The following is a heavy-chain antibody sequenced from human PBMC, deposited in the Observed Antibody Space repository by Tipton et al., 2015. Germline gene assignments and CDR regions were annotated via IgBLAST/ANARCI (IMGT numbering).Heavy chain of an antibody. CDR1: GFTYSSYV. CDR3: AHNVGPRINYYYYGMDV. D-gene: IGHD1-14*01. V-gene: IGHV3-23*01. Sequence: SLRLSCAASGFTYSSYVMSWVRQAPRKGLEWVSGISGSGESTYYADSVKGRFTISRDNSKNTLYLQMNSLGAEDTAVYYCAHNVGPRINYYYYGMDVWGQGTTVTVSS. CDR2: ISGSGEST. J-gene: IGHJ6*02.